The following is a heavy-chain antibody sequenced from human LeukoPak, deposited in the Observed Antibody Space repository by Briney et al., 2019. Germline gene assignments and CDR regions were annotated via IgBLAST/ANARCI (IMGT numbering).Heavy chain of an antibody. Sequence: PGGSLRLSCAASGFTFSSYAMNWVRQAPGKGLEWVSGISASGVSTYYADSVTGRFTISRDNSKNTLYLQMNGLRAEDTAVYSCAKDRSQGYYETSTDGFDIWGQGTMVTVSS. CDR2: ISASGVST. D-gene: IGHD3-22*01. J-gene: IGHJ3*02. CDR3: AKDRSQGYYETSTDGFDI. CDR1: GFTFSSYA. V-gene: IGHV3-23*01.